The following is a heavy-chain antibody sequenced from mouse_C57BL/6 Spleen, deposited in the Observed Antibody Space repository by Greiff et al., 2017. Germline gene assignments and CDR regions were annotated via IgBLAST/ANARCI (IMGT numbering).Heavy chain of an antibody. Sequence: EVHLVESGPGMVKPSQSLSLTCTVTGYSITSGYDWHWIRHFPGNKLEWMGYISYSGSTNYNPSLKSRISITHDTSKNHFFLKLNSVTTEDTATYYCASSWYGSSYGYFDVWGTGTTVTVSS. V-gene: IGHV3-1*01. J-gene: IGHJ1*03. CDR2: ISYSGST. CDR1: GYSITSGYD. CDR3: ASSWYGSSYGYFDV. D-gene: IGHD1-1*01.